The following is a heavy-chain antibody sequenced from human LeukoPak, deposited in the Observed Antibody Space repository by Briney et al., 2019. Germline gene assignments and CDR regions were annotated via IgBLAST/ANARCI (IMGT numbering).Heavy chain of an antibody. V-gene: IGHV3-7*01. D-gene: IGHD3-22*01. CDR3: AKDISYDSSGYYDY. CDR2: IKEDGSEK. J-gene: IGHJ4*02. Sequence: GGSLRLSCAASGFTFSTYWMSWVRQAPGKGLEWVANIKEDGSEKYYGDSVRGRFTISRDNAKNSLYLEMNSLRVEDTAVYYCAKDISYDSSGYYDYWGQGTLVTVSS. CDR1: GFTFSTYW.